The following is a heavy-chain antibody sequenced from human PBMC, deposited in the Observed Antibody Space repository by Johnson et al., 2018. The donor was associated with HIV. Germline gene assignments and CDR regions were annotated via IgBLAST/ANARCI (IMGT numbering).Heavy chain of an antibody. CDR1: GFTFSSYD. CDR2: IGTAGDT. D-gene: IGHD3-3*01. Sequence: VQLMESGGGLVQPGGSLRLSCAASGFTFSSYDMHWVRQATGKGLEWVSAIGTAGDTYYPGSVNGRFTISRDNAKNSLYLQMNSLRAEDTAVYYCARGYDFWSGYYTEAFDIWGQGTMVTVSS. CDR3: ARGYDFWSGYYTEAFDI. J-gene: IGHJ3*02. V-gene: IGHV3-13*01.